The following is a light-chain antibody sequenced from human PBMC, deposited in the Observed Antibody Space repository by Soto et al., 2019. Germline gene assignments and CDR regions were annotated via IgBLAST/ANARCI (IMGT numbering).Light chain of an antibody. J-gene: IGLJ1*01. CDR3: SSYTSSSTYV. V-gene: IGLV2-14*03. Sequence: HSVLTKAVSVSRSHRHSLSIFCNGTISVVGGYNYVSWYQQHPGKSPKLMIFDVSNRPSGVSNRFSGSKSGYTASLTISGLQAEDEADYYCSSYTSSSTYVFGTGTKVTVL. CDR2: DVS. CDR1: ISVVGGYNY.